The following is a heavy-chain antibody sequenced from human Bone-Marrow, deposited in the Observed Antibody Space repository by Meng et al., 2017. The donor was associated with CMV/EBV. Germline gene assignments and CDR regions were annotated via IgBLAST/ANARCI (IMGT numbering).Heavy chain of an antibody. CDR3: AKGGGGHCYRECWFDP. CDR2: IYSGGSST. D-gene: IGHD2-21*02. J-gene: IGHJ5*02. CDR1: GFTFSSYA. Sequence: GESLKISCAASGFTFSSYAMSWVRQAPGKGLEWVSVIYSGGSSTYYAESVKGRFTISRDNPKNTVYLQMNSLRDEDTSVYYCAKGGGGHCYRECWFDPWGQGTLVTVYS. V-gene: IGHV3-23*03.